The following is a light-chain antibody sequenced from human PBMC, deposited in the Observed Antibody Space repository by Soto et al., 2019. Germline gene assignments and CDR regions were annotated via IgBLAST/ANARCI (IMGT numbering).Light chain of an antibody. V-gene: IGLV1-40*01. Sequence: QSVLTQPPSVSGAPGQRVTISCTGDSSNIGAGYDVHWYRHLPGEAPKLLIYRNNNRPSGVPDRFSGSKSGTSASLVITGLQVEDEADYYCQSYDNNVVFGGGTKLTVL. CDR1: SSNIGAGYD. CDR2: RNN. CDR3: QSYDNNVV. J-gene: IGLJ2*01.